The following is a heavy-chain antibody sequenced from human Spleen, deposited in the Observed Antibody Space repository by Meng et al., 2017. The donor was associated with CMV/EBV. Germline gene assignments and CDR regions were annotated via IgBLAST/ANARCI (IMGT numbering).Heavy chain of an antibody. Sequence: ASVKVSCKASGYTFSDYYMHWVRQAPGQGLEWMGWINPNSGGTNYAQKFRGRVTMTRDTSISTAYMELTRLRSDDTAVYYCARVMSIFGVVILRGAMDVWGQGTTVTVSS. V-gene: IGHV1-2*02. CDR3: ARVMSIFGVVILRGAMDV. J-gene: IGHJ6*02. CDR2: INPNSGGT. D-gene: IGHD3-3*01. CDR1: GYTFSDYY.